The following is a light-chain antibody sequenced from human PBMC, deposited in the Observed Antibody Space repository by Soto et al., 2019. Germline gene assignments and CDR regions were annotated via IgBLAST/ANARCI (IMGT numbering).Light chain of an antibody. Sequence: VIWMTQSPSLLSASTGDKVTISCKMSQDINSYLAWYQQKPGKAPDLLFYGSSTLESGDQSRFSGSGSVTDLTLTISSLQSEDFATYYRHHYYTFPWTFGQGTKVEIK. CDR1: QDINSY. V-gene: IGKV1D-8*01. CDR2: GSS. CDR3: HHYYTFPWT. J-gene: IGKJ1*01.